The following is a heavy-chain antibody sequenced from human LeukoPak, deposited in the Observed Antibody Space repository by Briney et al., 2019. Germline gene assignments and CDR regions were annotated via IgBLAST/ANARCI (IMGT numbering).Heavy chain of an antibody. D-gene: IGHD3-10*01. CDR3: ARDIRGSGNYGWFDP. CDR1: GFTFSSYA. Sequence: GGSLRLSWVAAGFTFSSYAMSWVRQAPGKGLEWVAAISDSGGTTYYVDSVRGRFTISRDNSKNTLYLQMNSLRAEDTAIYSCARDIRGSGNYGWFDPWGQGTLVTVSS. V-gene: IGHV3-23*01. CDR2: ISDSGGTT. J-gene: IGHJ5*02.